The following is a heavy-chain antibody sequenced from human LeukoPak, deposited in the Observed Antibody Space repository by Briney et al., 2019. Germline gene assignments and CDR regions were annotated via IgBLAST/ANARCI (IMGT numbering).Heavy chain of an antibody. J-gene: IGHJ4*02. CDR1: GFTFSSYG. CDR2: ISYDGSNK. D-gene: IGHD6-19*01. V-gene: IGHV3-30*18. CDR3: AKEFKSSGWYVVDY. Sequence: GRSLRLSCAASGFTFSSYGMHWVRQAPGKGLEWVAVISYDGSNKYYADSVKGRFTISRDNSKNTLHLQMNSLRAEDTAVYYCAKEFKSSGWYVVDYWGQGTLVTVSS.